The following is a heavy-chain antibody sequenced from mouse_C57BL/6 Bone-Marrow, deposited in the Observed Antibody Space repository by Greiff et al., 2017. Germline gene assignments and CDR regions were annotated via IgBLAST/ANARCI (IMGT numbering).Heavy chain of an antibody. D-gene: IGHD1-1*01. CDR3: ARSVRGYYYGSGYFAY. Sequence: QVQLKQPGAELVMPGASVKLSCKASGYTFTSYWMHWVKQRPGQGLEWIGEIDPSDSYTNYNQKFKGKSTLTVDKSSSTAYMQLSSLTSEDSAVYYCARSVRGYYYGSGYFAYWGQGTLVTVSA. J-gene: IGHJ3*01. V-gene: IGHV1-69*01. CDR2: IDPSDSYT. CDR1: GYTFTSYW.